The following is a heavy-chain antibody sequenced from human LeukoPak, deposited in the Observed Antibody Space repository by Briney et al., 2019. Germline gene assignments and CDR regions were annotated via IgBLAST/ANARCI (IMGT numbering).Heavy chain of an antibody. CDR3: ARVITIFGVVMDM. CDR1: GGSISSYY. CDR2: INHSGST. D-gene: IGHD3-3*01. Sequence: SETLSLTCTVSGGSISSYYWSWIRQPPGKGLEWIGEINHSGSTNYNPSLKSRVTISVDTSKNQFSLKLSSVTAADTAVYYCARVITIFGVVMDMWGQGTLVTVSS. V-gene: IGHV4-34*01. J-gene: IGHJ4*02.